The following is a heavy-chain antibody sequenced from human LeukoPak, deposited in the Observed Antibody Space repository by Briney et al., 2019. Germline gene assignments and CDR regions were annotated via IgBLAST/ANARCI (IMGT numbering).Heavy chain of an antibody. J-gene: IGHJ4*02. Sequence: GASVKVSWKASGYTSTSYGISWVRQAPGQGLEWMGWISAYNGNTNYAQKPQGRVTMTTDTSTSTAYMELRSLRSDDTAVYYCARVRTYSSDYWGQGTLVTVSS. CDR3: ARVRTYSSDY. CDR1: GYTSTSYG. D-gene: IGHD6-13*01. V-gene: IGHV1-18*04. CDR2: ISAYNGNT.